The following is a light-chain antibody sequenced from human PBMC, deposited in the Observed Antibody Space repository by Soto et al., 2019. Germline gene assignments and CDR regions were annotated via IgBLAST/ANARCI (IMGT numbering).Light chain of an antibody. Sequence: QSALTQPRSVSGSPGQSVTISCPGTSSDVGGYNYVSWYQQHPGKAPKLMIYDVSKRPSGVPDRFSGSKSGNTASLTISGLQAEDEADYYCCSYAGSYTYGFGTGTKRTVL. V-gene: IGLV2-11*01. CDR1: SSDVGGYNY. CDR2: DVS. CDR3: CSYAGSYTYG. J-gene: IGLJ1*01.